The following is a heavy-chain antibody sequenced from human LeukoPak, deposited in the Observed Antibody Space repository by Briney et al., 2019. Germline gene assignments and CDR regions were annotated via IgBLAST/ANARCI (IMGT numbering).Heavy chain of an antibody. CDR1: GFTFSSYA. Sequence: PGGSLRLSCAASGFTFSSYAMSWVRQAPGKGLEWVSGISWNSGSIGYADSVKGRFTISGDNAKNSLYLQMNSLRAEDMALYYCAKDRSAGGSGSYSFDYWGQGTLVTVSS. D-gene: IGHD3-10*01. CDR2: ISWNSGSI. V-gene: IGHV3-9*03. CDR3: AKDRSAGGSGSYSFDY. J-gene: IGHJ4*02.